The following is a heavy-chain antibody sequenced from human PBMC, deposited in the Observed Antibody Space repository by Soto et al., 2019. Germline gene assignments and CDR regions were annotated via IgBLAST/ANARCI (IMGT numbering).Heavy chain of an antibody. V-gene: IGHV4-39*01. CDR3: ARPTSMAVAGYLDY. CDR2: IYYSGST. Sequence: TSETLSLTCTVAGGSISSSSYYWGWIRQPPGKGLEWIGSIYYSGSTYYNTSLKSRVTISVDTSKNQFSLKLSSVTAADTAVYYCARPTSMAVAGYLDYWGQGTLVTVSS. J-gene: IGHJ4*02. CDR1: GGSISSSSYY. D-gene: IGHD6-19*01.